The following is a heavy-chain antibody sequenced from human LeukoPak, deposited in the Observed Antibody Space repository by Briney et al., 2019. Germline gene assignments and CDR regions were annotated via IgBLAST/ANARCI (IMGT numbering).Heavy chain of an antibody. CDR1: GFTYNSYT. J-gene: IGHJ5*02. CDR3: ARDLRQYDFWSGYSSGNWFDP. Sequence: GGSLRLSCAASGFTYNSYTMNWVRQAPGKGLEWVAVIWYDGSNKYYADSVKGRFTISRDNSKNTLYLQMNSLRAEDTAVYYCARDLRQYDFWSGYSSGNWFDPWGQGTLVTVSS. V-gene: IGHV3-33*08. CDR2: IWYDGSNK. D-gene: IGHD3-3*01.